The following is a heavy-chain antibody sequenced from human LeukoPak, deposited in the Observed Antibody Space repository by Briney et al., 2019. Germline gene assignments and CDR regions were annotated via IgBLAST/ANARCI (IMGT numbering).Heavy chain of an antibody. CDR3: ARHRSTYYYGSGSYSRRNSNLNWFDP. V-gene: IGHV4-39*01. CDR2: IYYSGST. Sequence: PSETLSLTCTVSGGSISSSSYYWGWIRQPPGKGLEWIGSIYYSGSTYYNPSLKSRVTISVDTSKTQFSLKLSSVTAADTAVYYCARHRSTYYYGSGSYSRRNSNLNWFDPWGQGTLVTVSS. CDR1: GGSISSSSYY. D-gene: IGHD3-10*01. J-gene: IGHJ5*02.